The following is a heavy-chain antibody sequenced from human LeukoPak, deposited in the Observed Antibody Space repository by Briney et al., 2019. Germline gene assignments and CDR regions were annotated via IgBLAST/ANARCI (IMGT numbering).Heavy chain of an antibody. Sequence: GGSLRLSCAASGFTFSSYAMSWVRQAPGKGLEWVSAISGSGGSAYYADSVTGRFTISRDNSKNTLYLQMNSLRAEDTAVYYCAKPYSGSYSPNWFDPWGQGTLVTVSS. D-gene: IGHD1-26*01. V-gene: IGHV3-23*01. J-gene: IGHJ5*02. CDR1: GFTFSSYA. CDR3: AKPYSGSYSPNWFDP. CDR2: ISGSGGSA.